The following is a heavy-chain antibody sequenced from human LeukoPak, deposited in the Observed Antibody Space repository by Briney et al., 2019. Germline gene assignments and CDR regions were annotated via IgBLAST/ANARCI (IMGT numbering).Heavy chain of an antibody. CDR1: GGSISSYY. D-gene: IGHD3-16*02. Sequence: PSETLSLTCTVSGGSISSYYWSWIRQPPGKGLEWIGYIYYSGSTNYNPSLKSRVTISVDTSKNQFSLKLSSVTAADTAVYCCARVRLGELSFLYYYYYYYMDVWGKGTTVTVSS. CDR3: ARVRLGELSFLYYYYYYYMDV. V-gene: IGHV4-59*01. CDR2: IYYSGST. J-gene: IGHJ6*03.